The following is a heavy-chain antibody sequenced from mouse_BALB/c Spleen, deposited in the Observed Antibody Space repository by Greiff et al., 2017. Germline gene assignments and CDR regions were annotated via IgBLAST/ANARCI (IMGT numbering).Heavy chain of an antibody. J-gene: IGHJ2*01. CDR3: ARNGNYRTFDY. V-gene: IGHV14-3*02. CDR1: GFNIKDTY. CDR2: IDPANGNT. D-gene: IGHD2-1*01. Sequence: VHVKQSGAELVKPGASVKLSCTASGFNIKDTYMHWVKQRPEQGLEWIGRIDPANGNTKYDPKFQGKATITADTSSNTAYLQLSSLTSEDTDVYYCARNGNYRTFDYWGQGTTLTVSS.